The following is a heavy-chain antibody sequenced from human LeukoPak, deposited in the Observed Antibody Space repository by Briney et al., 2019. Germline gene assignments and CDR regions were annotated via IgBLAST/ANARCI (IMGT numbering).Heavy chain of an antibody. CDR1: GYTFTSYY. D-gene: IGHD5-24*01. V-gene: IGHV1-46*01. CDR2: INPSGGST. CDR3: ARDLDGYNSFVTTNFDY. Sequence: ASVKVSCKASGYTFTSYYMHWVRQAPGQGLEWMGIINPSGGSTSYAQKFQGRVTMTRDTSTSTVYMELSSLRSEGTAVYYCARDLDGYNSFVTTNFDYWGQGTLVTVSS. J-gene: IGHJ4*02.